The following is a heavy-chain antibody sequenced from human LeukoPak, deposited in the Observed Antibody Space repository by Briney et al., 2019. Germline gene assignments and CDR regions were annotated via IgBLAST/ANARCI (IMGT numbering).Heavy chain of an antibody. V-gene: IGHV1-18*01. CDR1: GYTFSRHG. CDR2: VSGYNGNT. D-gene: IGHD1-26*01. J-gene: IGHJ4*02. CDR3: ATGFYSGSYHFDY. Sequence: ASVKVSCKTSGYTFSRHGITWVRQAPGQGLEWMGWVSGYNGNTNYAQNVQGRVTMTEDTSTDTAYMELSSLRSEDTAVYYCATGFYSGSYHFDYWGQGTLVTVSS.